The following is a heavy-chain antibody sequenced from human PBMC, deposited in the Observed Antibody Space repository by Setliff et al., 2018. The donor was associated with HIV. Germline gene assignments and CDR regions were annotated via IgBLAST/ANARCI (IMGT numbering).Heavy chain of an antibody. J-gene: IGHJ3*01. V-gene: IGHV3-23*01. CDR1: GFTFSTYA. CDR2: ISGGSGRT. D-gene: IGHD1-1*01. Sequence: GGSLRLSCAASGFTFSTYAMSWVRQAPGKGLEWVSAISGGSGRTYYVATVKGRFTISRDNAKNSMYLQMNSLRAEDTAVYYCARREYNYLPRAFDLWGQGTTVTVSS. CDR3: ARREYNYLPRAFDL.